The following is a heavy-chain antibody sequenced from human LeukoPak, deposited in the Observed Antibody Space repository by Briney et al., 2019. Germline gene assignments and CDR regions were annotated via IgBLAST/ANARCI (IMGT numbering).Heavy chain of an antibody. CDR3: ARDPLNGGGSGYGYYYYYMDV. V-gene: IGHV1-18*04. Sequence: ASVKVSCKASGYTFTGYYIHWVRQAPGQGLEWMGGFDPEDGETIYAQKLQGRVTMTTDTSTSTAYMELRSLRSDDTAVYYCARDPLNGGGSGYGYYYYYMDVWGKGTTVTISS. CDR2: FDPEDGET. J-gene: IGHJ6*03. CDR1: GYTFTGYY. D-gene: IGHD3-22*01.